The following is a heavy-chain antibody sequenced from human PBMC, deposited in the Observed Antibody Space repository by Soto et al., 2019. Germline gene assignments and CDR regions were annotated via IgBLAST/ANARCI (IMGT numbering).Heavy chain of an antibody. CDR1: GYGFTTYG. J-gene: IGHJ4*02. Sequence: QVNLVQSGAEVKKPGASVKVSCKGSGYGFTTYGITWVRQAPGQGLEGMAWISAHNGNTNYAQKLQGRVTVTRDTSTSTAYMELRSLRSDDTAVYYCARGRYGDYWGQGALVTVSS. CDR2: ISAHNGNT. V-gene: IGHV1-18*01. CDR3: ARGRYGDY. D-gene: IGHD1-1*01.